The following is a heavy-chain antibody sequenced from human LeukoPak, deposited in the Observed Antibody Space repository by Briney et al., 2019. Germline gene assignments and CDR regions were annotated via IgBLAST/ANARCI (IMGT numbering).Heavy chain of an antibody. CDR2: IYYSGST. D-gene: IGHD3-3*01. CDR1: GGSISSYY. J-gene: IGHJ5*02. CDR3: ARAEDFWSGYNWFDP. Sequence: SETLSLTSTVSGGSISSYYWSWIRQPPGKGLEWIGYIYYSGSTNYNPSLKSRVTISVDTSKNQFSLKLSSVTAADTAVYYCARAEDFWSGYNWFDPWGQGTLVTVSS. V-gene: IGHV4-59*01.